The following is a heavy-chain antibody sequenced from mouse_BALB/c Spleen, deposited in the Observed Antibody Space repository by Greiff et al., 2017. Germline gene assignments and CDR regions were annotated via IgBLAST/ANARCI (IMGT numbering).Heavy chain of an antibody. CDR1: GFAFSSYD. J-gene: IGHJ4*01. CDR3: ARRRGYDYDDAMDY. D-gene: IGHD2-4*01. Sequence: EVMLVESGGGLVKPGGSLKLSCAASGFAFSSYDMSWVRQTPEKRLEWVAYISSGGGSTYYPDTVKGRFTISRDNAKNTLYLQMSSLKSEDTAMYYCARRRGYDYDDAMDYWGQGTSVTVSS. V-gene: IGHV5-12-1*01. CDR2: ISSGGGST.